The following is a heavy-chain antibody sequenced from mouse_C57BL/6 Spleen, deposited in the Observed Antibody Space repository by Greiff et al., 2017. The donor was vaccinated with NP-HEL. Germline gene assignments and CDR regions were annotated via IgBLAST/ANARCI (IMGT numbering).Heavy chain of an antibody. CDR1: GYSITSGYF. Sequence: EVQLVESGPGLVKPSQSLSLTCSVTGYSITSGYFWNWIRQFPGNILEWMGYRSYDGNNNYNQSLKNRISITRDTSKIQFFLKLNSVTTEDTATYYSAREELRLPAMDDWGKGTSVTVSS. D-gene: IGHD3-2*02. J-gene: IGHJ4*01. CDR3: AREELRLPAMDD. V-gene: IGHV3-6*01. CDR2: RSYDGNN.